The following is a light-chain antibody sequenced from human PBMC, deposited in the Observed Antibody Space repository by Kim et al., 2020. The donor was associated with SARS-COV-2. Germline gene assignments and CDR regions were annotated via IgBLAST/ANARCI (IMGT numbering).Light chain of an antibody. CDR3: QVWDSSSDHRVV. CDR2: YDS. Sequence: PGNTARITGWRNSIGSKSVHWYQRKPGQAPVLVIYYDSDRPSGIPERFSGSNSGNTATLTISRVEAGDEADYYCQVWDSSSDHRVVFGGGTQLTVL. J-gene: IGLJ2*01. V-gene: IGLV3-21*04. CDR1: SIGSKS.